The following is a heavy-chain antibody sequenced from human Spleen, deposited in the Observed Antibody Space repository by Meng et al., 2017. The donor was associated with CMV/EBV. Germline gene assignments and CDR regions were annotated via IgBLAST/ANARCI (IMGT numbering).Heavy chain of an antibody. CDR2: ISGSGGST. D-gene: IGHD5-18*01. Sequence: GESLKISCAASGFTFSSYAMSWVRQAPGKGLEWVSAISGSGGSTYYADSVKGRFTISRDNSKNTLYLQMNSLRAEDTAVYYCAKERANSYDPGGFDYWGQGTLVTVSS. V-gene: IGHV3-23*01. CDR1: GFTFSSYA. J-gene: IGHJ4*02. CDR3: AKERANSYDPGGFDY.